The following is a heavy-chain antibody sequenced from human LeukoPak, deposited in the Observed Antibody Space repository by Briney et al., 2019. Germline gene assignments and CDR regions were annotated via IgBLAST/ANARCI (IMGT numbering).Heavy chain of an antibody. CDR2: INSDGSST. CDR3: ARDQGLSLGDY. V-gene: IGHV3-74*01. CDR1: GFTFSSYW. Sequence: PGGSLRLSCAASGFTFSSYWMHWVRQAPGKGLVWVSRINSDGSSTSHADSVKGRFTISRDNAKNTLYLQMNSLRAEDTAVYYCARDQGLSLGDYWGQGTLVTVSS. D-gene: IGHD4/OR15-4a*01. J-gene: IGHJ4*02.